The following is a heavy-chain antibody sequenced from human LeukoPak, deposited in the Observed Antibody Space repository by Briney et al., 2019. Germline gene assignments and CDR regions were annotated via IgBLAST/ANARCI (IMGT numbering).Heavy chain of an antibody. CDR1: EFEPTYFW. CDR2: XXXXXSET. Sequence: PGGSLRLSCVALEFEPTYFWMTXXXXXPXXXXXXXANXXXXXSETFYLDSVRGRXXXSRDNAKNSLYLQMNSLRAEDTAVYYCATFVGTVSAGYTVPGGLLVWGKGTTVSVSS. V-gene: IGHV3-7*01. D-gene: IGHD3-9*01. CDR3: ATFVGTVSAGYTVPGGLLV. J-gene: IGHJ6*04.